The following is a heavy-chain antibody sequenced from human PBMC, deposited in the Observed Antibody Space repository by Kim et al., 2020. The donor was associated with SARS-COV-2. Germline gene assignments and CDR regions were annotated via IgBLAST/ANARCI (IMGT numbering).Heavy chain of an antibody. D-gene: IGHD3-22*01. CDR1: GGSIRSTNHY. CDR3: AVLGIYYDHDP. J-gene: IGHJ5*02. V-gene: IGHV4-39*01. CDR2: ILYTGST. Sequence: SETLSLTCTVSGGSIRSTNHYWGWIRQPPGKGLEWIGNILYTGSTYYNPSLKSRVTISVDMSKNKFSLKLSSVTAADTAVYYCAVLGIYYDHDPWGQGTLVTGFS.